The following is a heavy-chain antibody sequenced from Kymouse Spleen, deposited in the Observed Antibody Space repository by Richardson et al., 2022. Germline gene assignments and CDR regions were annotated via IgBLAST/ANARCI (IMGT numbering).Heavy chain of an antibody. V-gene: IGHV3-33*01. CDR3: ARDQIAAAGTDYYYGMDV. Sequence: QVQLVESGGGVVQPGRSLRLSCAASGFTFSSYGMHWVRQAPGKGLEWVAVIWYDGSNKYYADSVKGRFTISRDNSKNTLYLQMNSLRAEDTAVYYCARDQIAAAGTDYYYGMDVWGQGTTVTVSS. D-gene: IGHD6-13*01. CDR2: IWYDGSNK. J-gene: IGHJ6*02. CDR1: GFTFSSYG.